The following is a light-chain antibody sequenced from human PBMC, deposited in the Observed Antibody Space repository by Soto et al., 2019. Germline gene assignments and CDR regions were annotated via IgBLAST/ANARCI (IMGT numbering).Light chain of an antibody. Sequence: QSVLTQPRSVSGSPGQSVTISCTGTSSDVGGYNYVSWYQQHPGKAPKLMIYDVSKRPSGVPDRFSGSKSGNTASLTISGLQAEDEADYYCCSYAGSYGWVFGGGTQLTVL. CDR3: CSYAGSYGWV. V-gene: IGLV2-11*01. CDR1: SSDVGGYNY. CDR2: DVS. J-gene: IGLJ3*02.